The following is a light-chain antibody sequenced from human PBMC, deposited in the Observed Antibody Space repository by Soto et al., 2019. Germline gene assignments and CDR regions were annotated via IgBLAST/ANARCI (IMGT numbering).Light chain of an antibody. Sequence: DIVMTQSPLSLPVTPGEPASISCRSSQSLLHSNGYNYLDWYLQKPGQSPQLLIYLGSNRASGVPDRLSGSGSGKDFTLKISRVEAEDVGVYYCMQALQTLWTFGQGTKVEIK. CDR2: LGS. J-gene: IGKJ1*01. CDR3: MQALQTLWT. V-gene: IGKV2-28*01. CDR1: QSLLHSNGYNY.